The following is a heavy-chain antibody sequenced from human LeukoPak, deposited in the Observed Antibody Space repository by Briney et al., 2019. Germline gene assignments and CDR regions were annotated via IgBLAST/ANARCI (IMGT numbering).Heavy chain of an antibody. CDR3: AREGSWEPSRSFDI. J-gene: IGHJ3*02. D-gene: IGHD1-26*01. V-gene: IGHV4-31*03. CDR1: GGSISSGGYY. Sequence: PSETLSLTCTVSGGSISSGGYYWSWIRQHPGKGLEWIGYIYYSGSTYYNPSLKSRVTISVDTSKNQFSLKLSSVTAADTAVYYCAREGSWEPSRSFDIWGQGTMVTVSS. CDR2: IYYSGST.